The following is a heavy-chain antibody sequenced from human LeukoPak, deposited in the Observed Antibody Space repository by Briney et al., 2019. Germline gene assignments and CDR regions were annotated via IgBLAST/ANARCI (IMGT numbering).Heavy chain of an antibody. D-gene: IGHD3-22*01. CDR3: ARDYGNKDYYGYLQE. V-gene: IGHV3-9*01. CDR2: INWSSGSI. J-gene: IGHJ1*01. CDR1: GFTFDNYA. Sequence: GRSLRLSCAASGFTFDNYATYWVRQVPGKGLEWVSGINWSSGSIGYADSVKGRFTISRDSAKNSLYLQMNSLRPEDTAVYYCARDYGNKDYYGYLQEWGQGTLVTVSS.